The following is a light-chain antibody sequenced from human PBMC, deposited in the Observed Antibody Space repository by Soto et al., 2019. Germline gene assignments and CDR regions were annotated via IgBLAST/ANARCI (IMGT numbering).Light chain of an antibody. Sequence: SARTQPASVSGSPGQSVTISCTGSASDIGRYDYVSWYQQYPGNTPKLLIYEVSHRPSGVSDRFSGSKSGDTASLTISGVQFQDEATYYCTSYISSSAFLVFGTGTKVTVL. CDR1: ASDIGRYDY. V-gene: IGLV2-14*03. CDR3: TSYISSSAFLV. CDR2: EVS. J-gene: IGLJ1*01.